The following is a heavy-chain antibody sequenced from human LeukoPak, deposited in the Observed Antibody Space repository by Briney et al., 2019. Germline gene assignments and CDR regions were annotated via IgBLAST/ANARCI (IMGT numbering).Heavy chain of an antibody. D-gene: IGHD5-24*01. J-gene: IGHJ3*02. CDR2: ISSSGSTI. V-gene: IGHV3-11*01. Sequence: PGGSLRFSCAASGFTVSSNYMSWVRQAPGKGLEWVSYISSSGSTIYYADSVKGRFTISRDNAKNSLYLQMNSLRAEDTAVYYCARARNGYNKGAFDIWGQGTMVTVSS. CDR3: ARARNGYNKGAFDI. CDR1: GFTVSSNY.